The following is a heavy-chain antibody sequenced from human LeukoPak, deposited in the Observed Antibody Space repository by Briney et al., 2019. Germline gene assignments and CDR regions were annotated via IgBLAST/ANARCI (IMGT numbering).Heavy chain of an antibody. CDR1: GFIFRSYS. J-gene: IGHJ6*03. CDR3: ARYDYGDYEDYFYYMDV. D-gene: IGHD4-17*01. CDR2: ITSSSDTI. Sequence: GGSLRLSCAASGFIFRSYSMNWVRQAPGKGLEWVAFITSSSDTISYADSVKGRFTISRDNAKNSLYLQMDGLRAEDTAVYYCARYDYGDYEDYFYYMDVWGKGTAVSVSS. V-gene: IGHV3-48*01.